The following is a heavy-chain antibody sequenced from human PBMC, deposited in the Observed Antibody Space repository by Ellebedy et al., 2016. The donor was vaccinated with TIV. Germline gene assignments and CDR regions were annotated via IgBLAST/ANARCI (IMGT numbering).Heavy chain of an antibody. J-gene: IGHJ5*02. CDR2: IYYSGST. CDR1: GGSISSYY. V-gene: IGHV4-59*01. Sequence: SETLSLXXTVSGGSISSYYWSWIRQPPGKGLEWIGYIYYSGSTNYNPSLKSRVTISVDTSKNQFSLKLSSVTAADTAVYYCARDGVAMTPRGWFDPWGQGTLVTVSS. D-gene: IGHD5-12*01. CDR3: ARDGVAMTPRGWFDP.